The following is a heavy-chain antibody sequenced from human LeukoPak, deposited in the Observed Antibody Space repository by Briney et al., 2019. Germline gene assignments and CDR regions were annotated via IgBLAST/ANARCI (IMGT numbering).Heavy chain of an antibody. V-gene: IGHV3-23*01. D-gene: IGHD3-22*01. CDR2: ITGSGGST. J-gene: IGHJ5*02. CDR1: GFTFSNFA. CDR3: AKEQYYYDSSGYYPNWFDP. Sequence: TGGSLRLSCAASGFTFSNFAMSWVRQAPGKGLVWVSAITGSGGSTYYADSVKGRFTISRDNSKNTLYLQMNSLRAEDTAVYYCAKEQYYYDSSGYYPNWFDPWGQGTLVTVSS.